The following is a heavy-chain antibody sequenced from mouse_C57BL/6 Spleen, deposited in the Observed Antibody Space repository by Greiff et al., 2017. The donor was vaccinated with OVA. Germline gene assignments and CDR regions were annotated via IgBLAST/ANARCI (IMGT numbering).Heavy chain of an antibody. CDR1: GYTFTSYW. CDR2: IYPGSGST. Sequence: VQLQQPGAELVKPGASVKMSCKASGYTFTSYWITWVKQRPGQGLEWIGDIYPGSGSTNYHEKLKSKATLTVDTTSSTAYMQLSSQTSDDSSVYYSARNYGNSYYYAMDYWGQGTSVTVSS. CDR3: ARNYGNSYYYAMDY. J-gene: IGHJ4*01. V-gene: IGHV1-55*01. D-gene: IGHD2-1*01.